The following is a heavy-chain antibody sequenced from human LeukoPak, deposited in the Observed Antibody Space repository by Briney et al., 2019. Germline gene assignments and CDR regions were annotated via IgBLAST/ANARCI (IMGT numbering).Heavy chain of an antibody. CDR3: AREGTETMDAFDI. CDR1: GFTFSSYA. J-gene: IGHJ3*02. D-gene: IGHD4-17*01. CDR2: ISYDGSNK. Sequence: GGSLRLSCAASGFTFSSYAMHWVRQAPGKGLEWVAVISYDGSNKYYADSVKGRFTISRDNSKNTLYLQMNSLRAEDTAVYYCAREGTETMDAFDIWGQGTMVTVSS. V-gene: IGHV3-30-3*01.